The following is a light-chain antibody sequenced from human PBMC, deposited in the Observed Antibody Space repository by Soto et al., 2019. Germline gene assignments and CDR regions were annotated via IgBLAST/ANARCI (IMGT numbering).Light chain of an antibody. Sequence: EIVLTQSPVTLSLSPGERATLSCRASQSVNTKYLAWYQQKPGQAPRLLISGVSSRATGIPDRFSGSGSGTDFILTISRVEPEDFAVYYCQQFGTSSLVTFGPGTKVD. V-gene: IGKV3-20*01. J-gene: IGKJ3*01. CDR2: GVS. CDR3: QQFGTSSLVT. CDR1: QSVNTKY.